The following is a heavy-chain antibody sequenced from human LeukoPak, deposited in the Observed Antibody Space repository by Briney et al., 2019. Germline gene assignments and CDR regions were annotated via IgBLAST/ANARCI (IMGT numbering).Heavy chain of an antibody. CDR1: GFTFSSYW. D-gene: IGHD1-26*01. CDR3: ARDKIVGATNFDY. CDR2: IKQDGGEK. V-gene: IGHV3-7*03. J-gene: IGHJ4*02. Sequence: GGSLRLSCTASGFTFSSYWMSWVREAPGKGLEWVANIKQDGGEKYCVDSVKGRFTISRDNAENSLYLQMNSLRVEDTAVYYCARDKIVGATNFDYWGQGTLVTVSS.